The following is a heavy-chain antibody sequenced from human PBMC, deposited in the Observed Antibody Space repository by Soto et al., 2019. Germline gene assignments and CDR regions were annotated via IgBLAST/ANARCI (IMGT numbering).Heavy chain of an antibody. CDR1: GYSFTNND. CDR3: ARMETFGSLNWFDP. Sequence: AAVKVSCKASGYSFTNNDVSWVRQATGQGLEWMGWMNPGSGDTGYAQKFQGRVTMTRDISIATAYMELSSLRSDDTAIYYCARMETFGSLNWFDPWGQGTLVTVSS. D-gene: IGHD3-16*01. J-gene: IGHJ5*02. CDR2: MNPGSGDT. V-gene: IGHV1-8*01.